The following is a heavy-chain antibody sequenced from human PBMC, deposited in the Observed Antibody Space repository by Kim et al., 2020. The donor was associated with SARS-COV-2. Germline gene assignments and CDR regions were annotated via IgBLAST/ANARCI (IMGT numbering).Heavy chain of an antibody. CDR1: GYTFTSYD. V-gene: IGHV1-8*01. CDR2: MNPNSGNT. Sequence: ASVKVSCKASGYTFTSYDINWVRQATGQGLEWMGWMNPNSGNTGYAQKFQGRVTMTRNTSISTAYMELSSLRSEDTAVYYCARAYSQKLVVVIVACYYYYMDVWGKGTTVTVSS. D-gene: IGHD2-21*01. CDR3: ARAYSQKLVVVIVACYYYYMDV. J-gene: IGHJ6*03.